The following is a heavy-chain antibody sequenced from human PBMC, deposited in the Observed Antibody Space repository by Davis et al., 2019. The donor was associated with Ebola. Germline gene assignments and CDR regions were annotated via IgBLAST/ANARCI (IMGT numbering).Heavy chain of an antibody. CDR2: IYPGDSDT. D-gene: IGHD3-9*01. Sequence: GESLKISCKGSGYSFINYWIGWVRQMPGKGLEWMGIIYPGDSDTRYSPSFQGQVTISAAKSISTAYLQWSSLKASDTAMYYCARRLAMTGYAFDYWGQGTLVTVSS. J-gene: IGHJ4*02. CDR1: GYSFINYW. V-gene: IGHV5-51*01. CDR3: ARRLAMTGYAFDY.